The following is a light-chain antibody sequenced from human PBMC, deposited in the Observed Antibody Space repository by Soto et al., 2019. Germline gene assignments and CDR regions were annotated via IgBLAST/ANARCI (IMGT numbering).Light chain of an antibody. CDR2: EVS. CDR1: SSDVGGYNY. V-gene: IGLV2-14*01. Sequence: QSVPTHPASVSGSPGQSITIPCTGTSSDVGGYNYVSWYQQYPGKAPTLAIYEVSNRPSAVSNRFSGSKSGKTASLIISGLQAADEAEYYCSSYTSTGHVVFGGGTKVTVL. J-gene: IGLJ2*01. CDR3: SSYTSTGHVV.